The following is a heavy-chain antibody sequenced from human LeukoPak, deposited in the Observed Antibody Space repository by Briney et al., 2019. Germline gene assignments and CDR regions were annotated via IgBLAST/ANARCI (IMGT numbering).Heavy chain of an antibody. CDR3: ASAYCGGDCSMAYFQH. J-gene: IGHJ1*01. CDR2: ICYSGST. Sequence: SETLSLTCTVSGGSISSYYWSWIRQPPGKGLEWIGYICYSGSTNYNPSLKSRVTISVDTSKNQFSLKLSSVTAADTAVYYCASAYCGGDCSMAYFQHWGQGTLVTVSS. D-gene: IGHD2-21*02. V-gene: IGHV4-59*01. CDR1: GGSISSYY.